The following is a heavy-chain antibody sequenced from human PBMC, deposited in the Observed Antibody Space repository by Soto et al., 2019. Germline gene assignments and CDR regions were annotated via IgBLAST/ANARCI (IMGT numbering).Heavy chain of an antibody. CDR2: IDPSDSYT. J-gene: IGHJ3*01. D-gene: IGHD3-22*01. V-gene: IGHV5-10-1*04. CDR3: AMAFNPNDHDSGGDPFDV. Sequence: GESLKISCKGSGYSFTSYWISWVRQMRGKGLEWMGRIDPSDSYTNYSPSFQGRFTISRATSKNTVFLQRDSLRVEDTAVYYSAMAFNPNDHDSGGDPFDVGGQGTMVTVSS. CDR1: GYSFTSYW.